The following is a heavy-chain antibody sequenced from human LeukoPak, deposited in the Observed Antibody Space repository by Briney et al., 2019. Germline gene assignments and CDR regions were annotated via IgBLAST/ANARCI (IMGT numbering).Heavy chain of an antibody. V-gene: IGHV5-51*01. CDR3: ARHKGSTQNGEFDY. Sequence: GGSLKISCKGSGNRFTTYWICWGRQMPGKGLEWMEITYPDDSDTRYSPSFQGQVPISADKSISTAYLHWSSLKASDTAMYYCARHKGSTQNGEFDYWGQGTLVTVSS. J-gene: IGHJ4*02. CDR1: GNRFTTYW. CDR2: TYPDDSDT. D-gene: IGHD5/OR15-5a*01.